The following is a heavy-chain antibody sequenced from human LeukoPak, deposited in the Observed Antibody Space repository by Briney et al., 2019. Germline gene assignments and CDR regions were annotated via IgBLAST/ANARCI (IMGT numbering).Heavy chain of an antibody. D-gene: IGHD6-13*01. CDR3: ARGRYSSSWYVGYYYYGMGV. V-gene: IGHV3-48*02. J-gene: IGHJ6*02. Sequence: GGSLRLSCAASGFSFSSYSMNWVRQAPGKGLEWVSYISSSSSTIYYADSVEGRFTISRDNAKNSLYLQMNSLRDEDTAVYYCARGRYSSSWYVGYYYYGMGVWGQGTTVTVSS. CDR1: GFSFSSYS. CDR2: ISSSSSTI.